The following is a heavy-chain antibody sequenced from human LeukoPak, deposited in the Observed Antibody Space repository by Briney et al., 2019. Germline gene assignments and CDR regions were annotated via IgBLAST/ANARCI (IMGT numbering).Heavy chain of an antibody. V-gene: IGHV1-2*02. CDR2: INPNSGGT. J-gene: IGHJ4*02. CDR3: AKDYSSGAFDY. Sequence: ASVKVSCKASGYTFTGYYMHWVRQAPGQGLEWMGWINPNSGGTNYAQKFQGRVTMTRDTSISTAYMELSRLRAEDTAVYYCAKDYSSGAFDYWGQGTLVTVSS. D-gene: IGHD2-15*01. CDR1: GYTFTGYY.